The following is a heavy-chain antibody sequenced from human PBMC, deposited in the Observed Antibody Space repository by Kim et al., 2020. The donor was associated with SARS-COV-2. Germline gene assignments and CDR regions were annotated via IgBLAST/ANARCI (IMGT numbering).Heavy chain of an antibody. J-gene: IGHJ3*02. D-gene: IGHD5-12*01. CDR3: ARAPPKWLRFSRAQKSGGGDAFDI. Sequence: GGSLRLSCAASGFTVSSNYMSWVRQAPGKGLEWVSVIYSGGSTYYADSVKGRFTISRDNSKNTLYLQMNSLRAEDTAVYYCARAPPKWLRFSRAQKSGGGDAFDIWGQGTMVTVSS. V-gene: IGHV3-53*01. CDR1: GFTVSSNY. CDR2: IYSGGST.